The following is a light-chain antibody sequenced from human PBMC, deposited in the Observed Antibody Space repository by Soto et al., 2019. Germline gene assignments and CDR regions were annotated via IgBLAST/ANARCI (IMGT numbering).Light chain of an antibody. Sequence: IQLTQSPSSLSASVGDRVTITCRASQGISSYLAWYQQKPGKAPKLLSYAASTLQSGVPSRFSGSGSGTDFTLTISSLQPKDFATYYCQQLNSYPPYTFGQGTKLEIK. CDR1: QGISSY. J-gene: IGKJ2*01. V-gene: IGKV1-9*01. CDR3: QQLNSYPPYT. CDR2: AAS.